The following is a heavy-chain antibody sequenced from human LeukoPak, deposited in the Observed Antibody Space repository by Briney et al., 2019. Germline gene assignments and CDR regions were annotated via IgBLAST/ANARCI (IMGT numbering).Heavy chain of an antibody. J-gene: IGHJ6*02. CDR2: LNHSGST. Sequence: SETLSLTCAVYGGSFNGYHWSWLPQPPGQGLEWIVELNHSGSTNYHPSLKSRVTISVDTSKNQFSLKLSSVTAADTAVYYCARVIGVSSSTSWNTYYYYGMDVWGQETTVTVSS. V-gene: IGHV4-34*01. CDR3: ARVIGVSSSTSWNTYYYYGMDV. CDR1: GGSFNGYH. D-gene: IGHD2-2*01.